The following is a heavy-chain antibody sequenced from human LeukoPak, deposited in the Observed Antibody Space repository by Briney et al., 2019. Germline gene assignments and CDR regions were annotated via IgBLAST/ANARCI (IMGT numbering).Heavy chain of an antibody. Sequence: GGSLRLSCAASGFTFDDYGMSWVRQGPGKGLEGVSGINWNGGSTGYADSVTGRFTVSRDNAKNSLYLHMHSLRVEDTAFYYCVRHTDIVVVPAALNYWGQGTLVTVSS. CDR2: INWNGGST. J-gene: IGHJ4*02. V-gene: IGHV3-20*04. CDR3: VRHTDIVVVPAALNY. CDR1: GFTFDDYG. D-gene: IGHD2-2*01.